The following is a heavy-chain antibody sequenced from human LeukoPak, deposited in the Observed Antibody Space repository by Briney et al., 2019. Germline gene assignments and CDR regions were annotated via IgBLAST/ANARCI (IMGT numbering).Heavy chain of an antibody. D-gene: IGHD5-18*01. CDR2: INHSGST. CDR3: ARRRRGYSYARIDYYYYMDV. V-gene: IGHV4-34*01. J-gene: IGHJ6*03. Sequence: SETLSLTCAVYGGSFSGYYWSWIRQPPGKGLEWIGEINHSGSTNYNPSLKSRVTISVDTSKNQFSLKLSSVTAADTAVYYCARRRRGYSYARIDYYYYMDVWGKGTTVTISS. CDR1: GGSFSGYY.